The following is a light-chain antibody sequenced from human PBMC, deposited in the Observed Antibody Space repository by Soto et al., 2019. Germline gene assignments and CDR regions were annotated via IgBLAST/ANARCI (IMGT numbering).Light chain of an antibody. J-gene: IGLJ2*01. CDR2: DVT. CDR3: CSYEGRDTVMK. V-gene: IGLV2-11*01. Sequence: QSALTQPRSVSGSPGQSVTISCTGSSSDVGGYTYVSWYQQHPGKAPKLVIFDVTKRPSGVPDRFSGSKSGNTASLTISGRQAEDEADYYCCSYEGRDTVMKFGGGTKVTVL. CDR1: SSDVGGYTY.